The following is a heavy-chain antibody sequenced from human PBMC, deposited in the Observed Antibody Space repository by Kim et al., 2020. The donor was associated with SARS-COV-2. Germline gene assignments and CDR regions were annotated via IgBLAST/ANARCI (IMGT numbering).Heavy chain of an antibody. D-gene: IGHD4-17*01. CDR3: AKDISAYGGHGYCFDD. Sequence: GGSLRLSCAASGFTFGGYAMSWVRQAPGKGLEWVSGISWNSGSTDYADSVKGRFTISRDNAKNSLYLQMNRLRAEDTAMYYCAKDISAYGGHGYCFDDWGQKTLVT. J-gene: IGHJ4*02. CDR2: ISWNSGST. V-gene: IGHV3-9*01. CDR1: GFTFGGYA.